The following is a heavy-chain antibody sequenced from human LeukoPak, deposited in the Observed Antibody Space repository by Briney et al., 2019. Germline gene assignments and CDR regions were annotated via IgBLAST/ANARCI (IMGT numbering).Heavy chain of an antibody. V-gene: IGHV3-21*01. CDR3: ARDQKSTLSSGYALEY. CDR1: GFTFSSYS. Sequence: GGSLRLSCAASGFTFSSYSMNWVRQAPGKGLEWVSSISSSSSYIYYADSVKGRFTISRDNAKNSLYLQMNSLRAEDTAVYYCARDQKSTLSSGYALEYWGQGTLVTVSS. J-gene: IGHJ4*02. D-gene: IGHD3-22*01. CDR2: ISSSSSYI.